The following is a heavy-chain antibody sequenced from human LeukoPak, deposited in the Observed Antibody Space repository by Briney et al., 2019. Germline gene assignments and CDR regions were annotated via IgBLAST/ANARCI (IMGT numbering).Heavy chain of an antibody. J-gene: IGHJ4*02. CDR2: IKSKTDGGTT. Sequence: PGGSLRLSCAASGFTFSNAWMSWVRQAPRKGLEWVGRIKSKTDGGTTDYAAPVKGRFTISRDDSKNTLYLQMNSLKTEDTAVYYCTTDMGVLLWFGELFSDYWGQGTLVTVSS. CDR3: TTDMGVLLWFGELFSDY. V-gene: IGHV3-15*01. CDR1: GFTFSNAW. D-gene: IGHD3-10*01.